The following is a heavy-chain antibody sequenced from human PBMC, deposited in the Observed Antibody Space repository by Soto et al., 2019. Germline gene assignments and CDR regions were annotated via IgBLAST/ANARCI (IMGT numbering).Heavy chain of an antibody. CDR3: AKEREKDCSGGSCYFDY. J-gene: IGHJ4*02. CDR2: ISGSGGST. V-gene: IGHV3-23*01. D-gene: IGHD2-15*01. CDR1: GFTFSSYA. Sequence: GSLRLSCAASGFTFSSYAMSWVRQAPGKGLEWVSAISGSGGSTYYADSVKGRFTISRDNSKNTLYLQMNSLRAEDTAVYYCAKEREKDCSGGSCYFDYWGQGTLVTVSS.